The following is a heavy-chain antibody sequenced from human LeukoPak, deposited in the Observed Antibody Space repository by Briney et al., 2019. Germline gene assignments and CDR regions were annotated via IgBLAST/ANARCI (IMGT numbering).Heavy chain of an antibody. CDR1: GFTFDDYA. Sequence: PGGSLRLSCAASGFTFDDYAMHWVRQAPGKGLEGVSLISGDGGSTYYADSVKGRFTISRDNSKNSLYLQMNSLGPDDTALYYCAQDTKPSTIFDYWGQGTLVTVSS. CDR2: ISGDGGST. J-gene: IGHJ4*02. CDR3: AQDTKPSTIFDY. D-gene: IGHD5-24*01. V-gene: IGHV3-43*02.